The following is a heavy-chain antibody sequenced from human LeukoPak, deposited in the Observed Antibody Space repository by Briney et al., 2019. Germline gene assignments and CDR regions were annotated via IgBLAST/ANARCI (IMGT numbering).Heavy chain of an antibody. CDR2: IYSSGST. V-gene: IGHV4-4*07. CDR3: ARDSKQLGHYYMDV. CDR1: GGSISSYY. Sequence: SETLSLTCTDTGGSISSYYGSWIRQPAGEGLEWIGRIYSSGSTNYNPSLKSRVTMSVDTSKNQFSLMLSSVTAADTAVYYCARDSKQLGHYYMDVWGKGTTVTVSS. J-gene: IGHJ6*03. D-gene: IGHD6-6*01.